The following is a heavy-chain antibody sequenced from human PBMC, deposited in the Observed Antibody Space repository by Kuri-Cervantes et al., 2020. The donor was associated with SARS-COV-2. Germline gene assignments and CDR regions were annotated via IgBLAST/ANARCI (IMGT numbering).Heavy chain of an antibody. CDR1: EFAFSTYW. J-gene: IGHJ3*02. CDR3: AKESTYYGGKDGDAFDI. D-gene: IGHD4-23*01. CDR2: IKEDGSET. V-gene: IGHV3-7*03. Sequence: GESLKISCAASEFAFSTYWMSWVRQAPGRGLEWVANIKEDGSETYYVDSVKGRFTISRDNAKNSLFLQMNTLRAEDTAVYYCAKESTYYGGKDGDAFDIWGQGTMVTVSS.